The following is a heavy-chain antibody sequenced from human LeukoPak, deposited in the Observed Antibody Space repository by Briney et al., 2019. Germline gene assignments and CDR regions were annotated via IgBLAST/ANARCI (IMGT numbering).Heavy chain of an antibody. Sequence: PGGSLRLSCAASGFTFSSYGMHWVRQAPGKGLGWVAFIRYDGSNKYYADSVKGRFTISRDNSKNTLYLQMNSLRAEDTAVYYCAKAGDHDYVWGSYPTDYWGQGTLVTVSS. CDR2: IRYDGSNK. J-gene: IGHJ4*02. CDR1: GFTFSSYG. D-gene: IGHD3-16*02. CDR3: AKAGDHDYVWGSYPTDY. V-gene: IGHV3-30*02.